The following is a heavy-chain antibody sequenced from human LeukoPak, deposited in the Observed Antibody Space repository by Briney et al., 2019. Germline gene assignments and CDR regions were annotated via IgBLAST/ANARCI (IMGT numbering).Heavy chain of an antibody. D-gene: IGHD3-10*01. CDR2: IKKQGSEK. Sequence: GGSLRLSCEASGFSFSSHWMTWVRQAPGKGLEWVANIKKQGSEKYYVDSVKGRFTISRDNAKNSLYLQMNNLRAEDTAMYYCASHTYYVFDIWGQGTMVTVSS. V-gene: IGHV3-7*01. J-gene: IGHJ3*02. CDR3: ASHTYYVFDI. CDR1: GFSFSSHW.